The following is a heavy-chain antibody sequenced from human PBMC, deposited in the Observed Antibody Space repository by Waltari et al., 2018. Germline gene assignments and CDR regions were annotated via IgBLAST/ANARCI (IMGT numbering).Heavy chain of an antibody. D-gene: IGHD4-4*01. CDR2: INIDGGGT. V-gene: IGHV3-74*01. J-gene: IGHJ4*02. CDR1: GFTFSSYW. Sequence: EVQLVESGGTLVQPGGSLRLSCAVSGFTFSSYWLHWVRQAPGQGLVWLARINIDGGGTVYADSVKGRFTISKVNAKHTLYLLIHCVRADDTAVYYCARGVPDYSSLAYWGQGTLVTVSS. CDR3: ARGVPDYSSLAY.